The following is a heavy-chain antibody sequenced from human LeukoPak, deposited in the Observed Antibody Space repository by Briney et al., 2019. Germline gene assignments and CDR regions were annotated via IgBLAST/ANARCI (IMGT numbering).Heavy chain of an antibody. CDR1: EFTLSSYE. D-gene: IGHD6-19*01. V-gene: IGHV3-48*03. Sequence: PGGSLRLSCAASEFTLSSYEMNWVRQAPGKGLEWLSYIGGNNIYYADSVKGRCTISRDNAKNSLYLQMNSLRAEDTAVYYCARETIAVFGDAFDIWGQGTMVTVSS. CDR2: IGGNNI. CDR3: ARETIAVFGDAFDI. J-gene: IGHJ3*02.